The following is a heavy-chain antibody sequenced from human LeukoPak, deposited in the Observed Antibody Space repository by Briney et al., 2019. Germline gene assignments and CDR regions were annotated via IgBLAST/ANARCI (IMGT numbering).Heavy chain of an antibody. CDR1: GGTFISYA. J-gene: IGHJ4*02. CDR3: ARATGSANYYLRD. V-gene: IGHV1-69*01. Sequence: SVKVSCKASGGTFISYAISWVRQAPGQGLEWMGGIIPIFGTANYAQKFQGRVTITADESTSTAYMELSSLRSEDTAVYYCARATGSANYYLRDWGQGTLVTVSS. D-gene: IGHD1-1*01. CDR2: IIPIFGTA.